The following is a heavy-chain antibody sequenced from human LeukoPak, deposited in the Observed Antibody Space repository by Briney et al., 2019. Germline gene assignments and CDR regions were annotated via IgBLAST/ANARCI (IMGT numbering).Heavy chain of an antibody. J-gene: IGHJ4*02. V-gene: IGHV3-21*01. CDR2: ISSSSSYI. D-gene: IGHD2-2*01. CDR1: GFTFSSYS. CDR3: ARELRPIVVVPAARGE. Sequence: PGGSLRLSCAASGFTFSSYSMNWVRQAPGKGLEWVSSISSSSSYIYYADSVKGRFIISRDNAKNSLYLQMNSLRAEDTAVYYCARELRPIVVVPAARGEWGQGTLVTVSS.